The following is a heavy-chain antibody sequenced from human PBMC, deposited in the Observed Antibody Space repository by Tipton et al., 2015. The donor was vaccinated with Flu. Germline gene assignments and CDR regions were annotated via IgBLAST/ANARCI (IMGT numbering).Heavy chain of an antibody. D-gene: IGHD6-19*01. J-gene: IGHJ4*02. V-gene: IGHV4-4*07. CDR2: IYTSGNT. Sequence: TLSLTCTVSGGSIDNYYWSWIRQPAGKGLEWIGRIYTSGNTNYSPSLKSRVTMSVDTSKNQFSLKLSSMTAADTAVYYCARGQGNSGWRYFDYWGQGTLVTVSS. CDR3: ARGQGNSGWRYFDY. CDR1: GGSIDNYY.